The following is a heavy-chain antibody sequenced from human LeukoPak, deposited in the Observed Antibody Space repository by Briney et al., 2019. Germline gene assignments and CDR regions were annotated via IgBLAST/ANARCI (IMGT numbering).Heavy chain of an antibody. CDR1: GGSISSYY. D-gene: IGHD2-2*01. CDR3: ARGPAALSYYYYGMDV. Sequence: SETLSLTCTVSGGSISSYYWSWIRQPAGKGLEWIGRIYTSGSTNYNPSLKSRVTMSVDTSKNQFSLKLSSVTAADTAVYYCARGPAALSYYYYGMDVWGQGTTVTVSS. J-gene: IGHJ6*02. CDR2: IYTSGST. V-gene: IGHV4-4*07.